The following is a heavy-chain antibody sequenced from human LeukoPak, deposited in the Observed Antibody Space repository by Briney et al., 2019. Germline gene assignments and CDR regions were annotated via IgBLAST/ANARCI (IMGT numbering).Heavy chain of an antibody. Sequence: SVKVSCKASGGTFSSYAISWVRQAPGQGLEGMGGIIPIFGTANYAQKFQGRVTITADKSTSTAYMELSSLRSEDTAVYYCARAHDYGDPTRAFDIWGQGTMVTVSS. V-gene: IGHV1-69*06. CDR3: ARAHDYGDPTRAFDI. D-gene: IGHD4-17*01. J-gene: IGHJ3*02. CDR1: GGTFSSYA. CDR2: IIPIFGTA.